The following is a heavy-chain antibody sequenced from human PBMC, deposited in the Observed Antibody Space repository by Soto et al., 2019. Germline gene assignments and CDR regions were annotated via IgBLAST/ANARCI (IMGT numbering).Heavy chain of an antibody. CDR1: GGSISSGGYY. Sequence: SETLSLTCTVSGGSISSGGYYWSWIRQHPGKGLEWIGYIYYSGSTYYNPSLKSRVTISVDTSKNQFSLKLSSVTAADTAVYYCARGGIAAAAPPDYWGQGTLVSVSS. J-gene: IGHJ4*02. CDR2: IYYSGST. V-gene: IGHV4-31*03. D-gene: IGHD6-13*01. CDR3: ARGGIAAAAPPDY.